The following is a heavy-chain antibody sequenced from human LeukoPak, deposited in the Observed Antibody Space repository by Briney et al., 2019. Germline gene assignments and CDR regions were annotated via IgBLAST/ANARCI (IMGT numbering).Heavy chain of an antibody. Sequence: PSETLSLTCAVYGGSFSGYYWSWIRQPPGKGLEWIGEINHSGSTNYNPSLKSRVTISVDTSKNQFSLKLSSVTAADTAVYYCARFFDSSGYYHFNAFDIWGQGTMVTVSS. D-gene: IGHD3-22*01. J-gene: IGHJ3*02. CDR3: ARFFDSSGYYHFNAFDI. CDR1: GGSFSGYY. CDR2: INHSGST. V-gene: IGHV4-34*01.